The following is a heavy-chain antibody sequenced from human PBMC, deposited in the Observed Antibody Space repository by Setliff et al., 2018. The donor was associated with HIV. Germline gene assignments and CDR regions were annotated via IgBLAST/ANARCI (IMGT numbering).Heavy chain of an antibody. CDR1: GGSISSYY. J-gene: IGHJ4*02. D-gene: IGHD3-9*01. V-gene: IGHV4-4*07. CDR3: ARGSLNYLDY. Sequence: SETLSLTCTVSGGSISSYYWSWIRQPPGKGLEWIGRIYTSGSTNYNPSLKSRLTLSVDTSKNEFSLNLTSVTAADTAVYYCARGSLNYLDYWGQGALVTVSS. CDR2: IYTSGST.